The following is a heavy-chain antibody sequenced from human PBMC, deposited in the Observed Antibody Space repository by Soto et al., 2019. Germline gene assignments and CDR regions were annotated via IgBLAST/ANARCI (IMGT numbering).Heavy chain of an antibody. CDR3: ARAYLGRLPRRADYYYAMDV. Sequence: EVQLVESGGGSVQPGESLRLSCAASGFSFRDYDMHWVRQRKGKGLEWVSALGAARDPYYVGSVKGRFSVSRDNAQNSLFLQINNLRVDYTAVYFCARAYLGRLPRRADYYYAMDVWGRGTTVTVSS. J-gene: IGHJ6*02. CDR2: LGAARDP. V-gene: IGHV3-13*05. D-gene: IGHD1-26*01. CDR1: GFSFRDYD.